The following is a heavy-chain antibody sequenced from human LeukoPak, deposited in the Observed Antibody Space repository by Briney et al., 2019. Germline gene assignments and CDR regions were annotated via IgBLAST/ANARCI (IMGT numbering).Heavy chain of an antibody. D-gene: IGHD3-9*01. V-gene: IGHV1-18*01. J-gene: IGHJ2*01. CDR2: ISTYNGNT. Sequence: ASVKVSCKASGYTFTDYNFSWVRQAPGQGLEWMGWISTYNGNTKYAQNLQGRVTMTTDTSTSTAYMELRSLRSDDTAVYYCARGLDWVFDLWGRGTLVTVPS. CDR1: GYTFTDYN. CDR3: ARGLDWVFDL.